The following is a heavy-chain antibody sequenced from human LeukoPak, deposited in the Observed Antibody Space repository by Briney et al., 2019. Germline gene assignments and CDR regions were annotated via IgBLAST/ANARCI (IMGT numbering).Heavy chain of an antibody. V-gene: IGHV4-39*02. CDR2: IFYIGTT. CDR3: ANSPWGAVVAEYLHH. J-gene: IGHJ1*01. CDR1: GGSISRSDYY. Sequence: PSETLSLTCTVSGGSISRSDYYWGWVRQPPGKGLEWIGSIFYIGTTYYNPSLRSRVTISVDTSKNHFSLKLSSVTAAATAVYYCANSPWGAVVAEYLHHWGQGTLVTVSS. D-gene: IGHD6-19*01.